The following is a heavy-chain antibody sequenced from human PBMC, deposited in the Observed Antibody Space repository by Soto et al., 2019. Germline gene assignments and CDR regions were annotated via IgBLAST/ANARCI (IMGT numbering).Heavy chain of an antibody. V-gene: IGHV4-34*01. CDR3: ARVLAARGRPANSGYYYYGMDV. D-gene: IGHD6-6*01. Sequence: SETLSLTCTVSCGSISSYYWSWIRQPPGKGLEWIGEINHSGSTNYNPSLKSRVTISVDTSKNQFSLKLSSVTAADTAVYYCARVLAARGRPANSGYYYYGMDVWGQGTTVTVSS. CDR2: INHSGST. J-gene: IGHJ6*02. CDR1: CGSISSYY.